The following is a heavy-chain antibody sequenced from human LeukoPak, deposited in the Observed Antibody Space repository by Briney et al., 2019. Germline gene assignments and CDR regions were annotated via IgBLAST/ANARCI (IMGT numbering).Heavy chain of an antibody. CDR2: ISYDGSNK. Sequence: GRSLRLSCAASGFTFSSYAMHWVRQAPGKGLEWVAVISYDGSNKYYADSVKGRFTISRDNSKNTLYLQVNSLRAEDTAVYYCARAKVRSSGWLDAFDIWGQGTMVTVSS. CDR1: GFTFSSYA. CDR3: ARAKVRSSGWLDAFDI. J-gene: IGHJ3*02. D-gene: IGHD6-19*01. V-gene: IGHV3-30-3*01.